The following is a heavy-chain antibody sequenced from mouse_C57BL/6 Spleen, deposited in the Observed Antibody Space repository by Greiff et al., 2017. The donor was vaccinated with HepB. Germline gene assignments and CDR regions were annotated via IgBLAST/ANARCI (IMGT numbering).Heavy chain of an antibody. CDR2: IYPGDGDT. J-gene: IGHJ2*01. CDR3: AREGEEYFDY. Sequence: VQLQQSGPELVKPGASVKISCKASGYAFSSSWMNWVKQRPGKGLEWIGRIYPGDGDTNYNGKFKGKATLTADKSSSTAYMQLSSLTSEDSAVYFCAREGEEYFDYWGRGATLTVSS. CDR1: GYAFSSSW. V-gene: IGHV1-82*01.